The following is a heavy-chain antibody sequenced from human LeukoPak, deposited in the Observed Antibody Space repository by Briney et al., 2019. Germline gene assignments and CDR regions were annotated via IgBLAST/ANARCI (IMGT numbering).Heavy chain of an antibody. J-gene: IGHJ4*02. D-gene: IGHD6-6*01. V-gene: IGHV3-23*01. CDR3: AKTTARRMIDY. CDR1: GFNFSRNA. Sequence: GGSLRLSCAASGFNFSRNAMTWVRQAPGKGLEWVSAISGGGGSTYYADSVKGRFTISRDNSKNTLYLQMNSLRADDTALYYCAKTTARRMIDYWGQGTLVTVSS. CDR2: ISGGGGST.